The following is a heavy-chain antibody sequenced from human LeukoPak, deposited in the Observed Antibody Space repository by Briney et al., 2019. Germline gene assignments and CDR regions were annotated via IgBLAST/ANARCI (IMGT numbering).Heavy chain of an antibody. J-gene: IGHJ4*02. CDR3: ARGRTPYCRSTTCYARWDY. Sequence: GGSLRLSCAASGFTFSNHAMHWVRQGPGKGLEWVALISFDESTNYYADSVKGRFTISRDNSKNTQYLQMNSLRPEDTAVYYCARGRTPYCRSTTCYARWDYWGQGTLVTVSS. CDR2: ISFDESTN. D-gene: IGHD2-2*01. CDR1: GFTFSNHA. V-gene: IGHV3-30*04.